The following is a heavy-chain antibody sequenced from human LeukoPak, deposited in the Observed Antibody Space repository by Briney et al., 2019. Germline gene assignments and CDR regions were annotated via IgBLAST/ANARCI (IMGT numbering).Heavy chain of an antibody. Sequence: SETLSLTCTVSGGSTSSSSYYWGWIRQPPGKGLEWIGSIYYSGSTYYNPSLKSRVTISVDTSKNQFSLKLSSVTAADTAVYYCARHPQYYYDSSGYVDYWGQGTLVTVSS. V-gene: IGHV4-39*01. CDR1: GGSTSSSSYY. D-gene: IGHD3-22*01. J-gene: IGHJ4*02. CDR2: IYYSGST. CDR3: ARHPQYYYDSSGYVDY.